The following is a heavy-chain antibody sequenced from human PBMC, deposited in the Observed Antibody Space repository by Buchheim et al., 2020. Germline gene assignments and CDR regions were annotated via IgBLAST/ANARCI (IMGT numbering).Heavy chain of an antibody. D-gene: IGHD5-12*01. CDR2: ISNGISTV. Sequence: QVQLAESGGGLVKPGGSLRLSCAASGFSFSDYYMSWIRQAPGKGLEWASYISNGISTVYYADSVKGRFTISRDNAKNSLYLQMNSLRAEDTAVYYWARRRSGYDPHLDYWGQGTL. CDR3: ARRRSGYDPHLDY. V-gene: IGHV3-11*01. J-gene: IGHJ4*02. CDR1: GFSFSDYY.